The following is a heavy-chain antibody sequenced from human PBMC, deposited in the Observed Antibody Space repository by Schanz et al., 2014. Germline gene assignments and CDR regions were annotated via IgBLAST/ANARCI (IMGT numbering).Heavy chain of an antibody. CDR2: IWFDGNNK. CDR1: GFTFSAYG. Sequence: VQLVESGGGVVQPGRSLRLSCAASGFTFSAYGMHWVRQAPGKGLEWVAVIWFDGNNKFYADSVKGRFTISRDNSKNTVYLQMDSLRPEDTAVYYCAKQFLSYYFYGMDVWGQGTTVSVSS. CDR3: AKQFLSYYFYGMDV. J-gene: IGHJ6*02. V-gene: IGHV3-33*06.